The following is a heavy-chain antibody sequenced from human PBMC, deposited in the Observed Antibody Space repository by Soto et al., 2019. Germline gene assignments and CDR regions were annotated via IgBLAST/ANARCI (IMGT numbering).Heavy chain of an antibody. CDR1: GFTFDDYA. D-gene: IGHD3-22*01. J-gene: IGHJ6*02. V-gene: IGHV3-9*01. CDR2: ISWNSGSI. CDR3: AKATAKPPMSPPSHFGMDV. Sequence: EVQLVESGGGLVQPGRSLRLSCAASGFTFDDYAMHWVRQAPGKGLEWVSGISWNSGSIGYADSVKGRFTISRDNAKNSLYLQMISLRAEDTALYYCAKATAKPPMSPPSHFGMDVWGHVTTVTV.